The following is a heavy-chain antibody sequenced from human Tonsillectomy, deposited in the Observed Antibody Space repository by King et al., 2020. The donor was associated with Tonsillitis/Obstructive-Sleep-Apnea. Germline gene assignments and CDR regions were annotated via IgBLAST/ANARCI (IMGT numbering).Heavy chain of an antibody. J-gene: IGHJ4*02. CDR3: ARGYSDSSGTFEY. CDR2: IWYDGSNK. V-gene: IGHV3-33*01. Sequence: VQLVESGGGVVQPGRSLRLSCAASGFTFSSYGMHWVRQAPGKGLEWVAVIWYDGSNKYYADSVKGRFTISRDNSKNTLYLQMNSLRAEDTAVYYCARGYSDSSGTFEYWGQGTLVTVSS. CDR1: GFTFSSYG. D-gene: IGHD3-22*01.